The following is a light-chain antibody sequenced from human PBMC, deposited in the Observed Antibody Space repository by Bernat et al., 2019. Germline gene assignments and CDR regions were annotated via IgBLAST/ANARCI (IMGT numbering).Light chain of an antibody. Sequence: DIQLTQSPPFLSASVGDRVTITCRASQGIGTYLAWYQQKPGKAPNLLIYGASTFQTGVPSRFSGSGSGTELTLTISSLQPEDSEAYYCKQINSFAITFGQGTRMEIK. V-gene: IGKV1-9*01. CDR3: KQINSFAIT. CDR2: GAS. CDR1: QGIGTY. J-gene: IGKJ5*01.